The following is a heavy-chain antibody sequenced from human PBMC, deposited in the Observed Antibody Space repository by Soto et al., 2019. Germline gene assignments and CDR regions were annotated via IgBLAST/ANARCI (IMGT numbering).Heavy chain of an antibody. CDR2: ISANNGDT. D-gene: IGHD2-15*01. J-gene: IGHJ5*02. CDR3: ARVMVVASTGNWFDP. V-gene: IGHV1-18*01. CDR1: GYTFTNYG. Sequence: QVPLVQSGAEVKNPGASVKVSCKASGYTFTNYGFTWVRQAPGQGLEWVGWISANNGDTNYAQKFQGRVSMTTDTSTSTVYMEMRSLRSDDTAVYYCARVMVVASTGNWFDPWGQGTPVTVSS.